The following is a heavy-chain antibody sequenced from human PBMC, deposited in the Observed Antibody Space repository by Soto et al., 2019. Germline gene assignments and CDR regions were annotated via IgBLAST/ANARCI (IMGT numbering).Heavy chain of an antibody. CDR1: GYTFTSYA. D-gene: IGHD2-2*01. CDR2: INAGNGNT. J-gene: IGHJ5*02. V-gene: IGHV1-3*01. Sequence: ASVKVSCKASGYTFTSYAMHWVRQAPGQRLEWMGWINAGNGNTKYSQKFQGRVTITRDTSASTAYMELSSLRSEDTAVYYCARDTVVVPAAMGWFDPWGQGTLVTVS. CDR3: ARDTVVVPAAMGWFDP.